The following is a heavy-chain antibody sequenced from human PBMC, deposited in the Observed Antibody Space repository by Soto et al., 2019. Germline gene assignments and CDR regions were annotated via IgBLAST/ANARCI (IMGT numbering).Heavy chain of an antibody. D-gene: IGHD6-19*01. CDR3: AKDMGIAVAGLFDY. V-gene: IGHV3-9*01. Sequence: EVQLVESGGGLVQPGRSLRLSCAASGFTFDDYAMHWVRQAPGKGLEWVSGISWNSGSIGYADSVKGRFTISRDNAKNSLYLQMNSLRAEDTALYYCAKDMGIAVAGLFDYWGQGTLFTV. J-gene: IGHJ4*02. CDR2: ISWNSGSI. CDR1: GFTFDDYA.